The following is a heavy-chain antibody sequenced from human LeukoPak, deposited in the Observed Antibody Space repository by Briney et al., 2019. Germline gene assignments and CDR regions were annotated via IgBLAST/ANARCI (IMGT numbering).Heavy chain of an antibody. D-gene: IGHD6-13*01. CDR1: GFILTSYW. J-gene: IGHJ2*01. Sequence: GESLKISCENSGFILTSYWIACVRQMPGKGLEWMGIIYPADSDTRYSPSFQGQVIISADKSIGTAYLQWRSLKASNTPMYYCARLYSLRSWYFDLWGRGPLVTVPS. V-gene: IGHV5-51*01. CDR2: IYPADSDT. CDR3: ARLYSLRSWYFDL.